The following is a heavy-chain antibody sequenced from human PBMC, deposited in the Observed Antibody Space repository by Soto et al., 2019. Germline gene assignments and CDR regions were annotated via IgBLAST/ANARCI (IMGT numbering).Heavy chain of an antibody. J-gene: IGHJ4*02. CDR2: IYYSGST. CDR3: XXXXXTXXXDY. V-gene: IGHV4-30-4*01. Sequence: TLSLTCTVSGGSISSGDYYWSWIRQPPGKGLEWIGYIYYSGSTYYNPSLKSRVTISVDTSKNQFSLKLSSVTAADTAVYXXXXXXXTXXXDYXXQXXL. CDR1: GGSISSGDYY.